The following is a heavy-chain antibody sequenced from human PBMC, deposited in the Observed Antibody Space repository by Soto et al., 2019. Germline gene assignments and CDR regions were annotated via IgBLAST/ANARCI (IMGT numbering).Heavy chain of an antibody. V-gene: IGHV3-7*05. J-gene: IGHJ1*01. CDR3: ARSDHMPYRYYDSSGYIH. CDR1: GFTFSSYW. D-gene: IGHD3-22*01. Sequence: GGSLRLSCAASGFTFSSYWMSWVCQAPGKGLEWVANIKQDGSEKYYVDSVKGRFTISRDNAKNSLYLQMNSLRAEDTAVYYCARSDHMPYRYYDSSGYIHWGQEPLGTVSS. CDR2: IKQDGSEK.